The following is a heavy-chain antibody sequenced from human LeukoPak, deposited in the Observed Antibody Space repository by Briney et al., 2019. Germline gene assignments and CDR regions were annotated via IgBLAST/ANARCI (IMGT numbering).Heavy chain of an antibody. CDR3: ARIFSGGPTGHSFDI. V-gene: IGHV3-23*01. CDR2: ISAGGENT. J-gene: IGHJ3*02. CDR1: GFTFTGYA. Sequence: GGSLRLSCAASGFTFTGYAMSWVRQAPGKGLEWVSAISAGGENTDYADSVKGRFTISRDNAKNSLYLQMNSLRAEDTAVYYCARIFSGGPTGHSFDIWGQGTMVTVSS. D-gene: IGHD2-15*01.